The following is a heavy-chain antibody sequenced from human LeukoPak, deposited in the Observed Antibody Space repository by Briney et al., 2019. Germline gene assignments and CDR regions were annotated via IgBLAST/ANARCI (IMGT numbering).Heavy chain of an antibody. Sequence: GGSLRLSCVASGFTFSSYAMSWVRQTPGKGLEWVSAISNSGTSTYNADSVKGRFTISRDNSKNTLYLQMTSLRAEDTAVYYCAKRYCSGGSCCPDYWGQGTRVTVSS. CDR1: GFTFSSYA. D-gene: IGHD2-15*01. CDR2: ISNSGTST. CDR3: AKRYCSGGSCCPDY. J-gene: IGHJ4*02. V-gene: IGHV3-23*01.